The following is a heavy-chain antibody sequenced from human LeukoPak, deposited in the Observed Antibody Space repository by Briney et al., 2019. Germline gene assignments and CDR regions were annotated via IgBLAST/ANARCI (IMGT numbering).Heavy chain of an antibody. CDR2: IHYSGST. CDR1: GGSISTSYY. CDR3: ARELGIGFDY. D-gene: IGHD7-27*01. J-gene: IGHJ4*02. V-gene: IGHV4-39*07. Sequence: SETLSLTCTVSGGSISTSYYWGWIRQPPGKGLEWIGSIHYSGSTYYNPSLKSRVTISVDTSKNQFSLKLSSVTAADTAVYYCARELGIGFDYWGQGTLVTVSS.